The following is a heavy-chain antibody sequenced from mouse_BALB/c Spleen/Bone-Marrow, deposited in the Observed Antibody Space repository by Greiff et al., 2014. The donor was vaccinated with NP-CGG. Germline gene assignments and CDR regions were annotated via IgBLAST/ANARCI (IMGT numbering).Heavy chain of an antibody. V-gene: IGHV1S81*02. J-gene: IGHJ3*01. CDR3: TRSGPGFAY. CDR1: GYTFTNYF. Sequence: VNLVESGAELVKPGASVKLSCKASGYTFTNYFMYWVKQRPGQGLEWIGEINPNNGGTNFNENFKSKATLTLDKSSSTAYMQLSSLTSEDSAVYYCTRSGPGFAYWGHGTLVTVSA. CDR2: INPNNGGT.